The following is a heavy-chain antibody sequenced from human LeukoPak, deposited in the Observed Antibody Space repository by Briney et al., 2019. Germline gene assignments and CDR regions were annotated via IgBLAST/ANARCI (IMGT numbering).Heavy chain of an antibody. CDR2: ISAYNGNT. CDR1: GYTFTTYG. V-gene: IGHV1-18*01. Sequence: ASVKVSRKASGYTFTTYGISGVRQAPGQGLEWMGWISAYNGNTNYAQKLHGRVNITTATSTSTANMELRSLGTDDTAVYYSAKDRRYYYDSSGYYPIWGQGTLVTVSS. CDR3: AKDRRYYYDSSGYYPI. J-gene: IGHJ4*02. D-gene: IGHD3-22*01.